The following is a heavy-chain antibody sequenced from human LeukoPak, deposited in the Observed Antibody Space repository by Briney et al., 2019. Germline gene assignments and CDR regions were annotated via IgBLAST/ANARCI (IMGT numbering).Heavy chain of an antibody. CDR2: IWYDGSNK. CDR3: AKSPDPSGSYYDY. V-gene: IGHV3-33*06. D-gene: IGHD1-26*01. J-gene: IGHJ4*02. CDR1: GFTFSSYG. Sequence: GGSLRLSCAASGFTFSSYGMHWARQAPGKGLEWVAAIWYDGSNKYYADSVKGRFTISRDNSKNTLYLQMNSLRAEDTAVYYCAKSPDPSGSYYDYWGQGTLVTVSS.